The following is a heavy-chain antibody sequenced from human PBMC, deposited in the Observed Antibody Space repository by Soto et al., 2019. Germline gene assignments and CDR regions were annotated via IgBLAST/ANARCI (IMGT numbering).Heavy chain of an antibody. D-gene: IGHD4-17*01. CDR1: GFTFSSYA. Sequence: EVQLLESGGGLVQPGGSLRLSCAASGFTFSSYAMSWVRQAPGKGLEWVSAIRGSGGSTFYAESVRGRFIISRDNSINTLYLQMSSLRTEDTAVYYCAHPRGYGVFDAVDIWGQGTMVSVSS. V-gene: IGHV3-23*01. CDR3: AHPRGYGVFDAVDI. CDR2: IRGSGGST. J-gene: IGHJ3*02.